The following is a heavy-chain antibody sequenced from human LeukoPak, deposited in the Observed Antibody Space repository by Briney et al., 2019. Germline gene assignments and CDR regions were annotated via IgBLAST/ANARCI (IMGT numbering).Heavy chain of an antibody. Sequence: PGGSLRLSCTVSGFTVSSNSMSWVRQAPGKGLEWVSAISGSGGSTYYADSVKGRFTISRDNSKNTLHLQMNSPRAEDTAVYYCAKDLARSWSGPGDDAFDIWGQGTMVTVSS. J-gene: IGHJ3*02. CDR2: ISGSGGST. V-gene: IGHV3-23*01. CDR1: GFTVSSNS. D-gene: IGHD3-3*01. CDR3: AKDLARSWSGPGDDAFDI.